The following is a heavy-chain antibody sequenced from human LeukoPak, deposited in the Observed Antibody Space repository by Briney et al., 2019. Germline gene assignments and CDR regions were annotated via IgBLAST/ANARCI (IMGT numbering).Heavy chain of an antibody. J-gene: IGHJ4*02. CDR3: ARRHYYGSSGYLI. D-gene: IGHD3-22*01. CDR2: IYYSGST. V-gene: IGHV4-39*01. CDR1: GGSISSSSYY. Sequence: SETLSLTCTVSGGSISSSSYYWGWIRQPPGKGLEWIGSIYYSGSTYYNPSLKSRVTISVDTSKNQFSLKLSSVTAADTAVYYCARRHYYGSSGYLIWGQGTLVTVSS.